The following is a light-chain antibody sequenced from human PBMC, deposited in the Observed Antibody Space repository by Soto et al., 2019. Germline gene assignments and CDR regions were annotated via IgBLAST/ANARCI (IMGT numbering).Light chain of an antibody. J-gene: IGKJ5*01. CDR1: QSVSTF. CDR2: NAS. Sequence: EIVLTQSPATLSLSPGERAILSCRASQSVSTFLAWFQQKPRQPPRLLIYNASNKTPGIPARFRGRGSGTDFTLTLSSLEPEDFAVYYCQQRGDWPPITFGQGTRLEI. CDR3: QQRGDWPPIT. V-gene: IGKV3-11*01.